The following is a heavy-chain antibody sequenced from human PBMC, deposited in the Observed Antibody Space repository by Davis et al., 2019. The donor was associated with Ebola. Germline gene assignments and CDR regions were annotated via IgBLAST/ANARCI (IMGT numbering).Heavy chain of an antibody. Sequence: PGGSLRLSCAASGFTFSTYAMHWVRQAPGKGLEWVSVISFDGSKKYYADSVKGRFTISRDNSKNTVYLQMNSLRAEDTAVYYCARGEGQYQLLFSYYFDYWGQGTLVTVAS. CDR3: ARGEGQYQLLFSYYFDY. V-gene: IGHV3-30-3*01. J-gene: IGHJ4*02. CDR1: GFTFSTYA. D-gene: IGHD2-2*01. CDR2: ISFDGSKK.